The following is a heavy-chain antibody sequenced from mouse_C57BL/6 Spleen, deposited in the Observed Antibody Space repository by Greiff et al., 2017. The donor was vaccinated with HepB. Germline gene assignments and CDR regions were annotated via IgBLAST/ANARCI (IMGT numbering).Heavy chain of an antibody. CDR2: INPNNGGT. Sequence: EVQLQQSGPELVKPGASVKISCKASGYTFTDYYMNWVKQSHGKSLEWIGDINPNNGGTSYNQKFKGKATLTVDKSSSTAYMELRSLTSEDSAVYYCAREEVVDHLYYFDYWGQGTTLTVSS. J-gene: IGHJ2*01. D-gene: IGHD1-1*01. CDR1: GYTFTDYY. CDR3: AREEVVDHLYYFDY. V-gene: IGHV1-26*01.